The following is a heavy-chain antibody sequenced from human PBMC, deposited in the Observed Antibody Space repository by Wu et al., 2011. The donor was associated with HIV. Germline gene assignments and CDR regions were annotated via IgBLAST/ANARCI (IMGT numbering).Heavy chain of an antibody. CDR1: GGTFSSYA. D-gene: IGHD1-26*01. CDR2: IIPIFGTA. V-gene: IGHV1-69*14. Sequence: QVQLVQSGAEVKKPGSSVKVSCKASGGTFSSYAISWVRQAPGQGLEWMGGIIPIFGTANYAQKFQGRVTITADKSTSTAYMELSSLRSEDTAVYYCARGNRSTWYRFPGEGGYYFGMVRRGARGTTV. J-gene: IGHJ6*02. CDR3: ARGNRSTWYRFPGEGGYYFGMVRR.